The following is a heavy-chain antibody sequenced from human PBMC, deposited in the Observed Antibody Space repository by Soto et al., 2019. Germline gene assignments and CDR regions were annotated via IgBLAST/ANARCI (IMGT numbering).Heavy chain of an antibody. CDR1: GGTFSSYA. Sequence: QVQLVQSGAEVKKPGSSVKVSCKASGGTFSSYAISWVRQAPGQGLEWMGGIIPIFGTANDAQKFQGRVTIPADKSTSTAYMELSSLRSEDTAVYYCARELVGPKQRVRWFDPWGQGTLVTVSS. V-gene: IGHV1-69*06. CDR3: ARELVGPKQRVRWFDP. J-gene: IGHJ5*02. CDR2: IIPIFGTA. D-gene: IGHD2-8*02.